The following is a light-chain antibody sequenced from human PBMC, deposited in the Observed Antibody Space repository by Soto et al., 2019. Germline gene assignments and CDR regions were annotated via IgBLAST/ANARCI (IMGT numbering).Light chain of an antibody. CDR1: QSISNW. CDR3: QHYDHYPVT. Sequence: DIQMTQSPSTLPASIGDRVTITCRASQSISNWLAWYQQKPGTAPKLLIYHASSLQSGVPSRFTGSGSGTEFTLIISSLQPDDFATYYCQHYDHYPVTFGQGTKVDIK. CDR2: HAS. V-gene: IGKV1-5*01. J-gene: IGKJ1*01.